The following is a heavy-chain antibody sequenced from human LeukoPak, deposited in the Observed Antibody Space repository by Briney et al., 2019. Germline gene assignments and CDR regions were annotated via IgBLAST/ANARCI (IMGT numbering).Heavy chain of an antibody. D-gene: IGHD1-26*01. J-gene: IGHJ4*02. CDR2: IYTSGST. V-gene: IGHV4-61*02. CDR3: ARKVGASNFDY. Sequence: PSETLSLTCTVSGGSISSSSYYWSWIRQPAGKGLEWIGRIYTSGSTNYNPSLKSRVTMSVDTSKDQFSLKLSSVTAADTAVYYCARKVGASNFDYWGQGTLVTVSS. CDR1: GGSISSSSYY.